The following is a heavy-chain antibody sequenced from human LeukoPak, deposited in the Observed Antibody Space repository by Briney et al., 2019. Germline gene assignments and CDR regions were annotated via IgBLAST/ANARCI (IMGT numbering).Heavy chain of an antibody. J-gene: IGHJ4*02. V-gene: IGHV3-48*01. CDR2: ISSSSSTI. CDR1: GFTFSSYS. Sequence: PGGSLRLSCAASGFTFSSYSMNWVRQAPGKGLEWVSYISSSSSTIYYADSVKGRFTISRDNAKNSLYLQMNSLRAEDTAVYYCARVKGSGSYYNNYWGQGTLVTVSS. D-gene: IGHD3-10*01. CDR3: ARVKGSGSYYNNY.